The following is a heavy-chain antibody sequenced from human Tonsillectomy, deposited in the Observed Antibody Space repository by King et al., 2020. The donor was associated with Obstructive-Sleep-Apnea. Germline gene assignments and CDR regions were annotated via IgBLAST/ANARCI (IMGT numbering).Heavy chain of an antibody. V-gene: IGHV3-30*04. CDR1: GFTFSSYA. Sequence: VQLVESGGGVVQPGRSLRLSCAASGFTFSSYAMHWVRQAPGKGLEWVAVISYDGSNKYYADSVKGRFTISRDNSKNTLFLQMNSLRLEDTAVYYCARDHQNIAAAGTFKTNWDQGTLVTVSS. CDR3: ARDHQNIAAAGTFKTN. J-gene: IGHJ4*02. CDR2: ISYDGSNK. D-gene: IGHD6-13*01.